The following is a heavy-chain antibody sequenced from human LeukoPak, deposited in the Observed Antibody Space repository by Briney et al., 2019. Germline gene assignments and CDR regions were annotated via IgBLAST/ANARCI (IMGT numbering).Heavy chain of an antibody. V-gene: IGHV4-38-2*01. Sequence: SETLSLTCAVSGYSISSGYYWGWIRQPPGKGLEWIGSIYHSGSTNYNPSLKSRVTISVDTSKNQFSLKLSSVTAADTAVYYCARQKGELIVVVPAAPDYWGQGTLVTVSS. CDR3: ARQKGELIVVVPAAPDY. CDR2: IYHSGST. J-gene: IGHJ4*02. CDR1: GYSISSGYY. D-gene: IGHD2-2*01.